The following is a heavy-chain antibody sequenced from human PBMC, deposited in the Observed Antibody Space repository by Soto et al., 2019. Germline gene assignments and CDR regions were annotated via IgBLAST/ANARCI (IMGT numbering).Heavy chain of an antibody. Sequence: QVQLVQSGAEVKKPGSSVKVSCKASGGTFSSYAISWVRQAPGQGLEWMGGIIPIFGTANYAQKFQGRVTNTADGPTRTAYMELSSVGYADMGVYCCACFGVCGGDWYFSYYGMDVWGQGTTVTVSS. CDR2: IIPIFGTA. CDR1: GGTFSSYA. D-gene: IGHD2-21*02. V-gene: IGHV1-69*01. J-gene: IGHJ6*02. CDR3: ACFGVCGGDWYFSYYGMDV.